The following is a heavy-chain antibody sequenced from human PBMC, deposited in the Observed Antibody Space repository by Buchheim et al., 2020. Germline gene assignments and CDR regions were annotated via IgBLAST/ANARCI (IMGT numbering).Heavy chain of an antibody. V-gene: IGHV3-23*04. CDR3: AKHRCSSTSCFGTYFDY. CDR2: ISGSGGRT. CDR1: GFTFSSYA. Sequence: EVQLVESGGGLVQPGGSLRLSCAASGFTFSSYAMSWVRQAPGKGLEWVSAISGSGGRTYYADSVKGRFTISRHNSKNRALLQMNSLRAEDTAVYYCAKHRCSSTSCFGTYFDYWGQGTL. J-gene: IGHJ4*02. D-gene: IGHD2-2*01.